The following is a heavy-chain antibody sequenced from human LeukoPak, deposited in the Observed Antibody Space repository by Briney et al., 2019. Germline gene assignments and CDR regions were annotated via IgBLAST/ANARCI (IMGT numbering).Heavy chain of an antibody. V-gene: IGHV3-48*03. D-gene: IGHD2-21*01. CDR2: ISGSGRTI. CDR3: VRDAVMSPEVLLTAWDYFDC. Sequence: GGSLRLSCAASGFTFSSYEMNWVRQAPGKGLEWGSYISGSGRTIDYADSVKGRFTISRDNTKNSVYLQMNSLRAEDTAIYFCVRDAVMSPEVLLTAWDYFDCWGQGTLVTVSS. J-gene: IGHJ4*02. CDR1: GFTFSSYE.